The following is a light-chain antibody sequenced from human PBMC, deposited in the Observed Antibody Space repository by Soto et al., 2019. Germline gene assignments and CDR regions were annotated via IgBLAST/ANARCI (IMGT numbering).Light chain of an antibody. CDR3: QHYNNSPRT. J-gene: IGKJ1*01. CDR1: QSVRSN. Sequence: EIVMTQSQATLSVSPGERATLSCRASQSVRSNVAWYQQKPGQAHRHLIYGESTRATGIPARFSGSGSGTGITLTISSLQSEDFALYYCQHYNNSPRTFGQGTKVEIK. CDR2: GES. V-gene: IGKV3-15*01.